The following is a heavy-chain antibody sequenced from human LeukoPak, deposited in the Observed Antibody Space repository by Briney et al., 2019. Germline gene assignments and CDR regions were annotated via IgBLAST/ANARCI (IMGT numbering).Heavy chain of an antibody. CDR1: GGTFSSYA. J-gene: IGHJ4*02. V-gene: IGHV1-69*06. CDR3: ASATTSSSLAALGY. Sequence: GASVKVSCKASGGTFSSYAISWVRQAPGQGLEWMGGIIPIFGTANYAQKFQGRVTITADKSTSTAYMELSSLRSEDTVVYYCASATTSSSLAALGYWGQGTLVTVSS. D-gene: IGHD2-2*01. CDR2: IIPIFGTA.